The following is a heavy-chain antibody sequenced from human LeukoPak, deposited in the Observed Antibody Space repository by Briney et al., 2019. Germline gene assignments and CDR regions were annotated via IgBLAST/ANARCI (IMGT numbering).Heavy chain of an antibody. CDR1: GFTFSSYW. Sequence: GGSLRLSCTASGFTFSSYWMHWVRQAPGKGLVWVSRINSDGSSTSYADSVKGRFTISRDNAKNTLYLQMNSLRAEDTAVYYCARDHGPYYYDSSGYYYWGQGTLVTVSS. V-gene: IGHV3-74*01. CDR3: ARDHGPYYYDSSGYYY. D-gene: IGHD3-22*01. CDR2: INSDGSST. J-gene: IGHJ4*02.